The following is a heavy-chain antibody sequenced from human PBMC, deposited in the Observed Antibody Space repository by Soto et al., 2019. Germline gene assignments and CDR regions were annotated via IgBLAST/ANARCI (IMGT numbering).Heavy chain of an antibody. V-gene: IGHV1-18*04. CDR1: GYTFSGYS. CDR3: ARDVFCGGAPACPDMDV. CDR2: ISGYNGNT. J-gene: IGHJ6*02. Sequence: GASVKVSCKASGYTFSGYSITWVRQAPGQGLEWMGRISGYNGNTNYARTLRDRLTLTTDTSTSTAYMELRSLTSDDTAVYYCARDVFCGGAPACPDMDVWGQGXTVTVSS. D-gene: IGHD2-21*01.